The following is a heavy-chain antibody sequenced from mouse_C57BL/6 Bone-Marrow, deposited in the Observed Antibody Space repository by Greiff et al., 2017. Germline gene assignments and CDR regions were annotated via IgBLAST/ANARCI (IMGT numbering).Heavy chain of an antibody. J-gene: IGHJ3*01. CDR2: ISDGGSYT. CDR3: ARGYYYGSSYLFAY. D-gene: IGHD1-1*01. V-gene: IGHV5-4*01. CDR1: GFTFSSYA. Sequence: EVQLVESGGGLVKPGGSLKLSCAASGFTFSSYAMSWVRQTPEKRLEWVATISDGGSYTYYPDNVKGRFTISRDNAKNNLYLQMSHLKSEDTAMYYCARGYYYGSSYLFAYWGQGTLVTVSA.